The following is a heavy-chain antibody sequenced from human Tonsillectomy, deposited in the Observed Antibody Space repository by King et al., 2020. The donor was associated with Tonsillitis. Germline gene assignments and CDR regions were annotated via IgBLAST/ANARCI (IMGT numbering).Heavy chain of an antibody. V-gene: IGHV4-61*01. CDR3: ARSIAQQLVGY. Sequence: VQLQESGPGLVKPSETLSLSCTVSGGSVSSGRYYWSWIRQPPGKGLEWIGYINYSGSTNYHPSLKSRVTISVDTSQNQFSLKLSSVTAADTAVYYCARSIAQQLVGYWGQGTLVTVSS. J-gene: IGHJ4*02. CDR2: INYSGST. CDR1: GGSVSSGRYY. D-gene: IGHD6-13*01.